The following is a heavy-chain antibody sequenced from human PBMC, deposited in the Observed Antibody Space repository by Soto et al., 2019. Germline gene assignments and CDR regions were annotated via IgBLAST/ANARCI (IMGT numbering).Heavy chain of an antibody. Sequence: SETLSLTCTVSGGSISSYYWSWIRQPPGKGLEWIGYIYYSGSTNYNPSLKSRVTISVDTSKNQFSLKLSSVTAADTAVYYCARAPRGYSYGYNYYGMDVWGQGTTVTVSS. CDR1: GGSISSYY. CDR3: ARAPRGYSYGYNYYGMDV. V-gene: IGHV4-59*01. J-gene: IGHJ6*02. CDR2: IYYSGST. D-gene: IGHD5-18*01.